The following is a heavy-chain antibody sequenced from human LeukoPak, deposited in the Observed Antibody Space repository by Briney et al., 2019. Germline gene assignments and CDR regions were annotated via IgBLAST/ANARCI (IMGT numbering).Heavy chain of an antibody. CDR3: ARGPEWYYFDY. D-gene: IGHD3-3*01. V-gene: IGHV4-59*08. CDR2: IYYSGSA. Sequence: SETLSLTCTVSGGSISSYYWSWIRQPPGEGLEWIGYIYYSGSAIYSPSLKSRVTISVDTSKNQFSLRLSSVTAADTAVYYCARGPEWYYFDYWGQGTLVTVSS. CDR1: GGSISSYY. J-gene: IGHJ4*02.